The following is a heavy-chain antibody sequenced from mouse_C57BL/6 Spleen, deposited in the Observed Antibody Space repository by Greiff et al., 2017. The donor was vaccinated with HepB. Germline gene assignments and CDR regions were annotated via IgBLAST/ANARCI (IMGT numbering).Heavy chain of an antibody. D-gene: IGHD1-1*01. J-gene: IGHJ4*01. CDR1: GYSITSGYY. CDR3: ARIRDGSSPYYYAMDY. CDR2: ISYDGSN. V-gene: IGHV3-6*01. Sequence: EVQLQQSGPGLVKPSQSLSLTCSVTGYSITSGYYWNWIRQFPGNKLEWMGYISYDGSNNYNPSLKNRISITRDTSKNQFFLKLNSVTTEDTATYYCARIRDGSSPYYYAMDYWGQGTSVTVSS.